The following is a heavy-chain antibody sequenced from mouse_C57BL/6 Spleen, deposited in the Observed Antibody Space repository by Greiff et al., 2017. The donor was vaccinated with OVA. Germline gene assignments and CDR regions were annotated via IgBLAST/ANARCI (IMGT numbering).Heavy chain of an antibody. J-gene: IGHJ2*01. CDR3: TRRGDGYLYYFDY. Sequence: EVMLVESGGGLVQPGGSMKLSCAASGFTFSDAWMDWVRQSPEKGLEWVAEIRNKANNHATYYAESVKGRFTISRDDSKSSVYLQMNSLRAEDTGIYYCTRRGDGYLYYFDYWGQGTTLTVSS. CDR2: IRNKANNHAT. CDR1: GFTFSDAW. V-gene: IGHV6-6*01. D-gene: IGHD2-3*01.